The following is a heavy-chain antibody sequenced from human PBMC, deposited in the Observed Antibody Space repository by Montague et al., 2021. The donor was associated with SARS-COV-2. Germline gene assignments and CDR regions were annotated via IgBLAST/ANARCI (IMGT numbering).Heavy chain of an antibody. CDR1: GDSDSSNSAG. CDR2: THHRLKWYN. Sequence: CAISGDSDSSNSAGCNWNRQTPSRRSEWLGRTHHRLKWYNDYAVSVKSRITINPDTSKNQFSLQLNSVTPEDTAVYYCARDDPYCTNGVCYTGNWFDPWGQGTRVTVSS. V-gene: IGHV6-1*01. CDR3: ARDDPYCTNGVCYTGNWFDP. J-gene: IGHJ5*02. D-gene: IGHD2-8*01.